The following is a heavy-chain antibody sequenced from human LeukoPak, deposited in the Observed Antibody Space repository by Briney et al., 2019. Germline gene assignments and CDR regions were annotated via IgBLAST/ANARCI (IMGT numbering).Heavy chain of an antibody. CDR2: FNPNSGAT. D-gene: IGHD1-26*01. CDR1: EYNFTAYY. J-gene: IGHJ6*02. CDR3: ARDLRSGTDGNYAMDV. V-gene: IGHV1-2*02. Sequence: GASVTVSCKASEYNFTAYYLHWVRQAPGQGLEWVGWFNPNSGATNCAQKFQGRVTMTRDTSISTASMELSRLTSDDTAVYYCARDLRSGTDGNYAMDVWGQGTTVTVSS.